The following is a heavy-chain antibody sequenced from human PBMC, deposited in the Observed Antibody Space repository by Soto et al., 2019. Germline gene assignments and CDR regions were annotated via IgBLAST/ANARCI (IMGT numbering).Heavy chain of an antibody. J-gene: IGHJ4*02. CDR1: GFTFTSYA. CDR2: ISPDGVNK. Sequence: QVQLVESGGGVVQPGGSLRLSCKASGFTFTSYAIHWVRQAPGKGLEWVSVISPDGVNKHSAESVMGRFVISRHNSKNTVHLEMNRLRLDDTAVYFCARRLTTTVSALGYWGQGSLVNVSS. D-gene: IGHD4-4*01. CDR3: ARRLTTTVSALGY. V-gene: IGHV3-30*09.